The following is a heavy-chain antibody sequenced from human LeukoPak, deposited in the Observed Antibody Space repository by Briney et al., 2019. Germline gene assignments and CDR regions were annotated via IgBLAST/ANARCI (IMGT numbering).Heavy chain of an antibody. CDR3: ARNQDTDFDY. Sequence: SETLSLTCAVYGGSFSGYYWSWIRQPPGKGLEWIGEINHSGSTNYNPSLKSRVTISVDTSRNQFSLKLSSVTAADTAVHYCARNQDTDFDYWGQGTLVTVSS. CDR1: GGSFSGYY. V-gene: IGHV4-34*01. J-gene: IGHJ4*02. CDR2: INHSGST.